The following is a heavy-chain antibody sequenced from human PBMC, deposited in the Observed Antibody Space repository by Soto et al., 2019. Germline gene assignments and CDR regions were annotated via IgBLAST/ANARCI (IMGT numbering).Heavy chain of an antibody. CDR1: GYTFTSYA. Sequence: QVQLVQSGAEVKKPGASVKVSCKASGYTFTSYAINWVRQATGQGLEWMGWMNPNSGNTGYAQKFQGRVTMTRNTSISTAYMELSSLRSEDTAVYYCARHPTPLYYYGMDVWGQGTTVTVSS. J-gene: IGHJ6*02. CDR2: MNPNSGNT. CDR3: ARHPTPLYYYGMDV. V-gene: IGHV1-8*01.